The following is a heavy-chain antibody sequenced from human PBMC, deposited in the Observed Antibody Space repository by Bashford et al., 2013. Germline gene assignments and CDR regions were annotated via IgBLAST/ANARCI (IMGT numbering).Heavy chain of an antibody. CDR2: ITTSDSSDSTI. V-gene: IGHV3-11*01. J-gene: IGHJ5*02. CDR3: ARSRKRGYCSSSSCQNWFDP. CDR1: GFTLSDYY. D-gene: IGHD2-2*01. Sequence: ASGFTLSDYYMSWIRQAPGKGLEWVSFITTSDSSDSTIYYADSVKGRFTISRDNAKNTVYLQMNNLRAEDTAVYYCARSRKRGYCSSSSCQNWFDPWGQGTLVTVSS.